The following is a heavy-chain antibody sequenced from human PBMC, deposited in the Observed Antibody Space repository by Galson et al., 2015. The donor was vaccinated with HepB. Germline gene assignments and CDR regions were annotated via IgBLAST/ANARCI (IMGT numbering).Heavy chain of an antibody. V-gene: IGHV1-69*02. J-gene: IGHJ4*02. Sequence: SVKVSCKASGGTFSSYTISWVRQAPGQGLEWMGRIIPILGIANYAQKFQGRVTITADKSTSTAYMELSSLRSEDTAVYYCARQAGSYYYDSSGSILYWGQGTLVTVSS. CDR2: IIPILGIA. CDR3: ARQAGSYYYDSSGSILY. CDR1: GGTFSSYT. D-gene: IGHD3-22*01.